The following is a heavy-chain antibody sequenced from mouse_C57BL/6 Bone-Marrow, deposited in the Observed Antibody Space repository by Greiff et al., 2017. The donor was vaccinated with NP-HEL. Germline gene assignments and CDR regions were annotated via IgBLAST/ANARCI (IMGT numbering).Heavy chain of an antibody. J-gene: IGHJ4*01. Sequence: EVKLMESGPGLVKPSQSLSLTCSVTGYSITSGYYWNWIRQFPGNKLEWMGYISYDGSNNYNPSLKNRISITRDTSKNQFFLKLNSVTTEDTATYYCARANDGYHREMDYWGQGTSVTVSS. CDR2: ISYDGSN. D-gene: IGHD2-3*01. V-gene: IGHV3-6*01. CDR1: GYSITSGYY. CDR3: ARANDGYHREMDY.